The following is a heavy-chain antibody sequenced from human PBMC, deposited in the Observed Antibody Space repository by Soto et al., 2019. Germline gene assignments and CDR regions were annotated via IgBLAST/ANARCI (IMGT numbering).Heavy chain of an antibody. CDR3: ARVQATVTTLGVGYYFDY. Sequence: SETLSLTCAVSGGSISSSNWWSWVRQPPGKGLEWIGEIYHSGSTNYNPSLKSRVTISVDKSKNQFSLKLSSVTAADTAVYYCARVQATVTTLGVGYYFDYWGQGTLVTVSS. CDR1: GGSISSSNW. D-gene: IGHD4-17*01. CDR2: IYHSGST. V-gene: IGHV4-4*02. J-gene: IGHJ4*02.